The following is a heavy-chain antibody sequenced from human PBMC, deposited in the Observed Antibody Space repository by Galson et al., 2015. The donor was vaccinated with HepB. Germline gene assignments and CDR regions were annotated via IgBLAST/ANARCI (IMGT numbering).Heavy chain of an antibody. Sequence: SLRLSCAASGFTVSSNYMSWVRQAPGKGLEWVGRIKSKTDGGTTDYAAPVKGRFTISRDDSKNTLYLQMNSLKTEDTAVYYCTTPSFDWLHYYYYYYGMDVWGQGTTVTVSS. CDR2: IKSKTDGGTT. J-gene: IGHJ6*02. CDR1: GFTVSSNY. D-gene: IGHD3-9*01. V-gene: IGHV3-15*01. CDR3: TTPSFDWLHYYYYYYGMDV.